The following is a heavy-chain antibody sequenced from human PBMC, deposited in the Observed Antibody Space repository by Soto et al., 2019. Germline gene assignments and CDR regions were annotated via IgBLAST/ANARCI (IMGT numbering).Heavy chain of an antibody. CDR2: INPSGGST. CDR1: GYTFTSYY. Sequence: GASVKVSCKASGYTFTSYYMHWVRQAPGQGLEWMGIINPSGGSTSYAQKFQGRVTMTRDTSTSTVYMELSSLRSEDAAVYYCARGYYHDSSGYYSGYGMDVWGQGTTVTVSS. CDR3: ARGYYHDSSGYYSGYGMDV. V-gene: IGHV1-46*01. D-gene: IGHD3-22*01. J-gene: IGHJ6*02.